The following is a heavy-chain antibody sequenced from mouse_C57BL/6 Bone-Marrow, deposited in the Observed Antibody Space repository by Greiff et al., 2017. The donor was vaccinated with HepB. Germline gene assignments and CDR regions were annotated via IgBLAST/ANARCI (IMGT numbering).Heavy chain of an antibody. Sequence: VKVVESGAELMKPGASVKLSCKATGYTFTGYWIEWVKQRPGHGLEWIGEILPGSGSTNYNEKFKGKATFTADTSSNTAYMQLSSLTTEDSAIYYCARRLYDGYRYYYAMDYWGQGTSVTVSS. J-gene: IGHJ4*01. V-gene: IGHV1-9*01. D-gene: IGHD2-3*01. CDR3: ARRLYDGYRYYYAMDY. CDR1: GYTFTGYW. CDR2: ILPGSGST.